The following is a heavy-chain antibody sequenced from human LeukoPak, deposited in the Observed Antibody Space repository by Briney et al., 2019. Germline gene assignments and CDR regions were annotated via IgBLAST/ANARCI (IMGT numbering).Heavy chain of an antibody. J-gene: IGHJ4*02. CDR1: GFTFSSYG. D-gene: IGHD5-24*01. Sequence: GGSLRLSCAASGFTFSSYGMHWVRQAPGKGLEWVAFIRYDGSNKYYADSVKGRFTISRDNSKNTLYLQMNSLRAEDTAVYYCARGRGWLRLFDYWGQGTLVTVSS. V-gene: IGHV3-30*02. CDR3: ARGRGWLRLFDY. CDR2: IRYDGSNK.